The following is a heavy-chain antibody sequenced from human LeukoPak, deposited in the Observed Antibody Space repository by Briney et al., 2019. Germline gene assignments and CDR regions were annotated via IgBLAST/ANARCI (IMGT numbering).Heavy chain of an antibody. J-gene: IGHJ4*02. CDR1: GFTFSSFG. Sequence: GGSLRLSCVASGFTFSSFGMHWVRQAPGKGLEWVAFIHYGGSNEDYADSVKGRFTISRDNIKKSLYLQMNSLTAEDTAVYYCARWSAALDYWGQGTLVTVSS. V-gene: IGHV3-30*02. D-gene: IGHD2-2*01. CDR3: ARWSAALDY. CDR2: IHYGGSNE.